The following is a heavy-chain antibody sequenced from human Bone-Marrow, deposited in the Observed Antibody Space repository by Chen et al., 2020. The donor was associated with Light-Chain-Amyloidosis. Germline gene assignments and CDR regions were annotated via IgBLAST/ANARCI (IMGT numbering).Heavy chain of an antibody. Sequence: GWVRQMPGKGLEWMGVIYPDDSDARYSPSFEGQVTISADKSITTAXXQWRSLKASDTAMYYCARRRDGYNFDYWGQGTLVTVSS. CDR3: ARRRDGYNFDY. J-gene: IGHJ4*02. V-gene: IGHV5-51*01. D-gene: IGHD5-12*01. CDR2: IYPDDSDA.